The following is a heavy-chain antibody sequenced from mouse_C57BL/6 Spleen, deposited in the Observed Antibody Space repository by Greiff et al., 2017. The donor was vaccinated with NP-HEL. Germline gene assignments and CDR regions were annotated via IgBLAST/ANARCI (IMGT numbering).Heavy chain of an antibody. CDR2: IDPRSGGT. V-gene: IGHV1-72*01. D-gene: IGHD4-1*01. CDR1: GYTFTSYW. J-gene: IGHJ3*01. CDR3: ARGDWAWFAY. Sequence: VQLQQPGAELVKPGASVKLSCKASGYTFTSYWMHWVKQRPGRGLEWIGRIDPRSGGTKYNEKFKSKATLTVDKPSSTAYMQLSSLTAEDSAVYYCARGDWAWFAYWGQGTLVTVSA.